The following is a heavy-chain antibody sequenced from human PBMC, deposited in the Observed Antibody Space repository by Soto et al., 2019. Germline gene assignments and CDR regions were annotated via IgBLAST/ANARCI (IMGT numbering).Heavy chain of an antibody. V-gene: IGHV3-13*04. J-gene: IGHJ6*02. CDR1: GFTFSSYD. CDR2: IGTAGDT. D-gene: IGHD6-19*01. CDR3: ARSGSGWYYYYYSMDV. Sequence: GVSLRLSCAASGFTFSSYDMHWVRQATGKGLEWVSAIGTAGDTYYPGSVKGRFTISRENAKNSLYLQMNSLRAGDTAVYYCARSGSGWYYYYYSMDVWGQGTTVTVSS.